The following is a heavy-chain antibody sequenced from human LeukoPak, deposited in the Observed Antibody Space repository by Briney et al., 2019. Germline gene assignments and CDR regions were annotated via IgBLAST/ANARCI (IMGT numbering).Heavy chain of an antibody. CDR1: GGSISSGGYY. V-gene: IGHV4-30-2*01. CDR2: IYHSGST. J-gene: IGHJ4*02. Sequence: SETLSLTCTVSGGSISSGGYYWSWIRQPPGKGLEWIGYIYHSGSTYYNPSLKSRVTISVDRSKNQFSLKLSSVTAADTAVYYCAKWKQDAAAGTFDYWGQGTLVTVSS. CDR3: AKWKQDAAAGTFDY. D-gene: IGHD6-13*01.